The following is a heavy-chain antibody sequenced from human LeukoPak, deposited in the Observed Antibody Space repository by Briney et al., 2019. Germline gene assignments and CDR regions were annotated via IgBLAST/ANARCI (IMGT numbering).Heavy chain of an antibody. V-gene: IGHV4-4*07. Sequence: SETLSLTCTVSGGSISSYYWNWIRQPAGKGLEWIGRIYNRGSTNYNPSLKSRVTMSVGTSKNQFSLKLTSVTAADTAVYYCARVDDRNYYYYFDYWGQGTLVTVSS. CDR3: ARVDDRNYYYYFDY. J-gene: IGHJ4*02. CDR2: IYNRGST. D-gene: IGHD3-22*01. CDR1: GGSISSYY.